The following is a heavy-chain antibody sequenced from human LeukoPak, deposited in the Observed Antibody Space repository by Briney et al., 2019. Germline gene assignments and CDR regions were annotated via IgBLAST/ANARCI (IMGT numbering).Heavy chain of an antibody. CDR1: GGTFSSYA. V-gene: IGHV1-69*13. Sequence: SVKVSCKASGGTFSSYAISWVRQAPGQGLEWMGGIIPIFGTANYAQKFQGRVTITADESTSTAYMELSSLRSEDTAVYYCARTITTTDTYYYYYMDVWGKGTTVTISS. J-gene: IGHJ6*03. CDR2: IIPIFGTA. D-gene: IGHD3-22*01. CDR3: ARTITTTDTYYYYYMDV.